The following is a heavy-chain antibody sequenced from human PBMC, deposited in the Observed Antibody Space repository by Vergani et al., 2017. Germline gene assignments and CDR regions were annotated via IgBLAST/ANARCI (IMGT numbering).Heavy chain of an antibody. CDR2: INHSGSS. CDR1: GGSFSGYY. V-gene: IGHV4-34*01. D-gene: IGHD3-10*01. Sequence: QVQLQQWGAGLLKPSETLSLTCAVYGGSFSGYYWSWIRQPPGKGLEWIGEINHSGSSNYNPSLKSRVTISVDTSKNQFSLKLSSVTAADTAVYYCAGRGLWFGEVWGQGTMVTVSS. CDR3: AGRGLWFGEV. J-gene: IGHJ3*01.